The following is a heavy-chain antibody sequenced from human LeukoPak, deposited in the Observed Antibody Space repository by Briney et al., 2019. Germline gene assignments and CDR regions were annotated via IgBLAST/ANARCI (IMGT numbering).Heavy chain of an antibody. CDR2: ISWNSGSI. CDR1: GFTFDDYA. J-gene: IGHJ2*01. V-gene: IGHV3-9*03. CDR3: AKDMRGRAVTEPRYFDL. D-gene: IGHD6-19*01. Sequence: GGSLRLSCAAFGFTFDDYAMHWVRQTPGKGLEWVSGISWNSGSIGYADSVKGRFTISRDNARNSLYLQMNILRADDMALYYWAKDMRGRAVTEPRYFDLGGRAPLVTVPS.